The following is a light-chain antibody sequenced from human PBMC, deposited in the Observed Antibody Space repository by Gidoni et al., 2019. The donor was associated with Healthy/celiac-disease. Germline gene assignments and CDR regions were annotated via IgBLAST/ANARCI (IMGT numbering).Light chain of an antibody. CDR3: QQYNNWPQT. J-gene: IGKJ4*01. Sequence: EIVMTQSTATLSVSPGERATLSCRARQRVSSHLAWYQKKPGQAPRLLIYGASIRATGIPTRFSCSWSGTEFTLTISSLQSEDFAVYYCQQYNNWPQTFGGGTKVEIK. V-gene: IGKV3D-15*01. CDR2: GAS. CDR1: QRVSSH.